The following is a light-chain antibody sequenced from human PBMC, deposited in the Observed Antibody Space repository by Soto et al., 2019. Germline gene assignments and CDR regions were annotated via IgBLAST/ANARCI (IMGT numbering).Light chain of an antibody. J-gene: IGLJ1*01. Sequence: QSVLTPPPSLSASPGQEVTISCSGSSSNVGHNSVSWYQQLPGTAPKLLIYDNNERPSGIPARFSGSKSGTSATLGITGLQTGDEADYYCGAWDDRLTVYVFGSGTKVTVL. V-gene: IGLV1-51*01. CDR2: DNN. CDR3: GAWDDRLTVYV. CDR1: SSNVGHNS.